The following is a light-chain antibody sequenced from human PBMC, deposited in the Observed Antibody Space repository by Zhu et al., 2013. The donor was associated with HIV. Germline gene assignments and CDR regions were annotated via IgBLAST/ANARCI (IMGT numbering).Light chain of an antibody. V-gene: IGKV3-15*01. CDR2: GAS. CDR1: QNVGRN. J-gene: IGKJ1*01. Sequence: IVMSQSPATVSVSPGERVTLSCRASQNVGRNVAWYQQQFGQPPRLLIYGASTRETGVPARFSGSGSGTDFTLIISGLQSEDFAVYYCQQYNNWPPWTFGQGTKVEIK. CDR3: QQYNNWPPWT.